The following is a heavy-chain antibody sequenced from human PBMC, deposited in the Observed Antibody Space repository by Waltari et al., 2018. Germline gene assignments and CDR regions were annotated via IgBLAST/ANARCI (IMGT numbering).Heavy chain of an antibody. V-gene: IGHV4-4*02. CDR2: VLSTGKT. Sequence: QLQLQESGPGLVEPSGTLSLSCAVSGDSVTSTNCWSWVRQPPQRGLEWIGQVLSTGKTNYSPSFASRVTMSLDASNNQFSLRVTSATAADTAVYYCARDRGRGLYLDAWGPGTLVTVSP. CDR3: ARDRGRGLYLDA. J-gene: IGHJ5*02. D-gene: IGHD2-15*01. CDR1: GDSVTSTNC.